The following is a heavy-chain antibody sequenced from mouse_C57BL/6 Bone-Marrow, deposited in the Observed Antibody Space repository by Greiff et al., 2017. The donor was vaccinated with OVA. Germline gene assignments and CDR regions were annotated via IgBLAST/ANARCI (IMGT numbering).Heavy chain of an antibody. Sequence: QVQLQQSGAELARPGASVKLSCKASGYTFTSYGISWVKQRTGQGLEWIGEIYPRSGNTYYNEKFKGKATLTADKSSSTAYMELRSLTSEDSAVYFCARRYILFAYWGQGTLVTVSA. CDR1: GYTFTSYG. CDR3: ARRYILFAY. V-gene: IGHV1-81*01. D-gene: IGHD1-3*01. J-gene: IGHJ3*01. CDR2: IYPRSGNT.